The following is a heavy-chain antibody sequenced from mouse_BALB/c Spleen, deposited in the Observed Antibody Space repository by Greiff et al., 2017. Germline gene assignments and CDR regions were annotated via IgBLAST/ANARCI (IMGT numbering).Heavy chain of an antibody. D-gene: IGHD2-10*02. Sequence: VQLQQSGTVLARPGASVKMSCKASGYSFTSYWMHWVKQRPGQGLEWIGAIYPGNSDTSYNQKFKGKAKLTAVTSASTAYMELSSLTNEDSAVYYCTRSLYGNYGAYWGQGTLVTVSA. CDR3: TRSLYGNYGAY. J-gene: IGHJ3*01. CDR2: IYPGNSDT. V-gene: IGHV1-5*01. CDR1: GYSFTSYW.